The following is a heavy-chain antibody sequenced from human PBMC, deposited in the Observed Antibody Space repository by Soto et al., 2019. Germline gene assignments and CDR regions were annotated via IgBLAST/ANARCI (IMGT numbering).Heavy chain of an antibody. Sequence: PSQTLSLTCAISGDSVSSNSAAWNWIRQSPSRGLEWLGRTYYRSKWYNDYAVSVKSRITINPDTSKNQFSLQLNSVTPEDTAVYYCARDPTRHRIAVAGKDLSDAFDIWGQGTMVTVSS. CDR2: TYYRSKWYN. CDR1: GDSVSSNSAA. V-gene: IGHV6-1*01. CDR3: ARDPTRHRIAVAGKDLSDAFDI. D-gene: IGHD6-19*01. J-gene: IGHJ3*02.